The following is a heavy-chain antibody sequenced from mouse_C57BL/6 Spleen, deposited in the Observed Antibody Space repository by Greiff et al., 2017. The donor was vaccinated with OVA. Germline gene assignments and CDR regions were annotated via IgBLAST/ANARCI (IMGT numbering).Heavy chain of an antibody. CDR1: GYTFTSYW. Sequence: VQLQESGAELVKPGASVKLSCKASGYTFTSYWMHWVKQRPGQGLEWIGMIHPNSGSTNYNEKFKSKATLTVDKSSSTAYMQLSSLTSEDSAVYYCARDRDYGSFYYYAMDYWGQGTSVTVSS. V-gene: IGHV1-64*01. CDR2: IHPNSGST. CDR3: ARDRDYGSFYYYAMDY. D-gene: IGHD1-1*01. J-gene: IGHJ4*01.